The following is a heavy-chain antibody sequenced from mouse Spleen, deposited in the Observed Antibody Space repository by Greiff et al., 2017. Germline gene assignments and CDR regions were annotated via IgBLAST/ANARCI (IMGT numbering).Heavy chain of an antibody. CDR1: GYTFTDYY. V-gene: IGHV1-19*01. Sequence: VQLQQSGPVLVKPGASVKMSCKASGYTFTDYYMNWVKQSHGKSLEWIGVINPYNGGTSYNQKFKGKATLTVDKSSSTAYMELNSLTSEDSAVYYCARRLLYAMDYWGQGTSVTVSS. CDR3: ARRLLYAMDY. CDR2: INPYNGGT. D-gene: IGHD1-2*01. J-gene: IGHJ4*01.